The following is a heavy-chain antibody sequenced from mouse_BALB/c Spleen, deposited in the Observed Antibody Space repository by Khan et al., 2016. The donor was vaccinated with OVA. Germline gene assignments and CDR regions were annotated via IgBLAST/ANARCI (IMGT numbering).Heavy chain of an antibody. Sequence: QVQLQQSGAELVKTGASVKLSCKASGYNFSSYYLYWVKQRPGQGLEWIGEINPNNGDSNFNEKFKSKATLTVDKSSYTAYMQFSSLTSEDSAVYYCTRSGYGSFDYWGQGTLVTVSA. CDR2: INPNNGDS. CDR1: GYNFSSYY. V-gene: IGHV1S81*02. D-gene: IGHD2-2*01. CDR3: TRSGYGSFDY. J-gene: IGHJ3*01.